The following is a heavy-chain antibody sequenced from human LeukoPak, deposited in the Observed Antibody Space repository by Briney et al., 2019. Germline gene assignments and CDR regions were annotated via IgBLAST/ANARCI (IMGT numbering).Heavy chain of an antibody. CDR3: AKDMAGGIAVAGTGFDY. V-gene: IGHV3-9*01. CDR1: GFTFDDYA. CDR2: ISWNSGSI. D-gene: IGHD6-19*01. Sequence: PGGSLRLSCVASGFTFDDYAMHWVRQAPGKGLEWVSGISWNSGSIGYADSVKGRFTISGDNAKNSLYLQMNSLRAEDTALYYCAKDMAGGIAVAGTGFDYWSQGTLVTVSS. J-gene: IGHJ4*02.